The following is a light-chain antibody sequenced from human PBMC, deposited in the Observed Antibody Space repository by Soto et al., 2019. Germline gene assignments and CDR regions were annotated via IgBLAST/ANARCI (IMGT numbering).Light chain of an antibody. CDR3: QQYNNWPPRWT. V-gene: IGKV3-15*01. Sequence: EIVMTQSPATLSVSPGERATLSCRASQSVSSNLAWYQQKPGQAPRPLIYGASNRATGIPARFSGSGSGTEFTLTISSLQSEDFAVYYCQQYNNWPPRWTFGQGTKVEIK. CDR2: GAS. J-gene: IGKJ1*01. CDR1: QSVSSN.